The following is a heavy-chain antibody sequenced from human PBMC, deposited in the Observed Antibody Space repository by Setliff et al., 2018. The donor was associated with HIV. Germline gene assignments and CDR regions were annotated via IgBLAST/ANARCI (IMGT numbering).Heavy chain of an antibody. CDR2: IYSTGNT. D-gene: IGHD2-21*02. V-gene: IGHV4-31*02. CDR3: ARGGRKDLTDN. J-gene: IGHJ4*02. CDR1: GGSISSGRYF. Sequence: NPSETLSLTCNVSGGSISSGRYFWSWIRQPPGGGLEWIGYIYSTGNTYYNPSLKSRVSISLDTSENQFSLNLTSVTVADTAVYYCARGGRKDLTDNWGQGSLVTVS.